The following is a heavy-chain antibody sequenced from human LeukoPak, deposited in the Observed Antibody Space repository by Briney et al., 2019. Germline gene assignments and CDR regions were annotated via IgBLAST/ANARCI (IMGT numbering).Heavy chain of an antibody. CDR3: ARISGSYPRH. J-gene: IGHJ4*02. CDR2: ISSSSSYI. CDR1: GFTFSSYS. V-gene: IGHV3-21*01. D-gene: IGHD1-26*01. Sequence: GGSLRLSCAASGFTFSSYSMNWVRQAPGKGLEWVSSISSSSSYIYYADSVKGRFTISRDNTKNSLYLQMNSLRAEDTAVYYCARISGSYPRHWGQGTLVTVSS.